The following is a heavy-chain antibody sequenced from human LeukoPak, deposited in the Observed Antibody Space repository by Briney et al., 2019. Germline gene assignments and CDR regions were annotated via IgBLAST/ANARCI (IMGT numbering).Heavy chain of an antibody. CDR1: GFTFSSYG. CDR3: AKGHSSGYYYESAWFDY. Sequence: GGSLRLSYAASGFTFSSYGMHWVRQAPGKGLEWVAVIWYDGSNKYYADSVKGRFTISRDNSKNTLYLQMNSLRAEDTAVYYCAKGHSSGYYYESAWFDYWGQGTLVTVSS. D-gene: IGHD3-22*01. CDR2: IWYDGSNK. V-gene: IGHV3-33*06. J-gene: IGHJ4*02.